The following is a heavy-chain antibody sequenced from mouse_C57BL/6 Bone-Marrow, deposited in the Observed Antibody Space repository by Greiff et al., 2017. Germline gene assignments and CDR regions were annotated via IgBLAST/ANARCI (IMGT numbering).Heavy chain of an antibody. D-gene: IGHD2-5*01. Sequence: VQLQQPGAELVKPGASVKLSCKASGYTFTSYWMHWVKQRPGQGLEWIGMIHPTSGGTNYNEKFKSKATLTVDKSSSTAYMQLSSLSSEDSAVNSCARKRDYSTTWFAVWGKGTLVTVSA. V-gene: IGHV1-64*01. CDR2: IHPTSGGT. CDR3: ARKRDYSTTWFAV. CDR1: GYTFTSYW. J-gene: IGHJ3*01.